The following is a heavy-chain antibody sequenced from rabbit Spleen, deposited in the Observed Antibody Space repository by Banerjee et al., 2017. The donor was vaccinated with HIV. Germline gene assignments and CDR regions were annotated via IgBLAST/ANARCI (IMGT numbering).Heavy chain of an antibody. D-gene: IGHD1-1*01. CDR3: ARDTSTSFSSYGMDL. CDR1: GVSFSGDSFSGDSY. V-gene: IGHV1S40*01. J-gene: IGHJ6*01. CDR2: IDTGSSGFT. Sequence: QSLEESGGDLVKPGASLTLTCIASGVSFSGDSFSGDSYICWVRQAPGKGLEWIVCIDTGSSGFTYFATWAKGRFTCSKTSSTTVTLQMTRLTAADTATYFCARDTSTSFSSYGMDLWGQGTLVTVS.